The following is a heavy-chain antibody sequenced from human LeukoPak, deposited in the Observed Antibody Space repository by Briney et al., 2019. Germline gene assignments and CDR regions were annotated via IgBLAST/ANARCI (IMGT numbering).Heavy chain of an antibody. V-gene: IGHV4-34*01. J-gene: IGHJ5*02. CDR1: CGSFSGYY. D-gene: IGHD2-2*01. Sequence: SETLSLTCAVYCGSFSGYYWSWIRQPPGKGLEWIGEINHSGSTNYNPSLKSRVTISVDTSKSQFSLKLRSVTAADTAVYYCARREEYCSSTSCYYPPFDPWGQGTLVTVSS. CDR2: INHSGST. CDR3: ARREEYCSSTSCYYPPFDP.